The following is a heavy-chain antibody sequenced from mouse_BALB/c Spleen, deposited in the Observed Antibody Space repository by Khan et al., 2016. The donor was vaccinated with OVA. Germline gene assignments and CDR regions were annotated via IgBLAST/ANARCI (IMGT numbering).Heavy chain of an antibody. CDR2: INPSSGYT. J-gene: IGHJ2*01. CDR1: DYTFTSYW. V-gene: IGHV1-7*01. CDR3: ARDRIDY. Sequence: QVQLKESGAELAKPGASVKMSCKASDYTFTSYWMHWVKQRPGQGLEWIGYINPSSGYTEYNQNFKDKATLTADKSSSTAYMQLSSLTSEDSAVYYCARDRIDYWGQGTTLTVSS.